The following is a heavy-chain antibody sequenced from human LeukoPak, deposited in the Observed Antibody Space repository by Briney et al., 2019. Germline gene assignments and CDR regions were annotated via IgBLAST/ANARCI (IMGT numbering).Heavy chain of an antibody. CDR2: ISGSGGST. V-gene: IGHV3-23*01. CDR3: AKRRYCSSTSCYRYYYYYYGMDV. Sequence: QTGGSLRLSCAASGFTFSSYAMSWVRQAPGKGLEWVSAISGSGGSTYYADSVKGRFTISRDNSKNTLYLQMNSLRAEDTAVYYCAKRRYCSSTSCYRYYYYYYGMDVWGQGTTVTVSS. CDR1: GFTFSSYA. D-gene: IGHD2-2*01. J-gene: IGHJ6*02.